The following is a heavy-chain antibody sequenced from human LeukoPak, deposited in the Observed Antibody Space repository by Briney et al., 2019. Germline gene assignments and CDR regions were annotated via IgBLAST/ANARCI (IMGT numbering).Heavy chain of an antibody. D-gene: IGHD2-15*01. CDR2: ILPIFGTT. CDR1: VGTFKNYA. Sequence: ASVKVSCKASVGTFKNYAISWVRQAPGPGLEWMGGILPIFGTTNSAQKFQARVTITADEPTSTTYIEMSSLRSEDTAVSDCGRVSCGGNCYSLIGTFDIWGQGTMVTVS. V-gene: IGHV1-69*13. J-gene: IGHJ3*02. CDR3: GRVSCGGNCYSLIGTFDI.